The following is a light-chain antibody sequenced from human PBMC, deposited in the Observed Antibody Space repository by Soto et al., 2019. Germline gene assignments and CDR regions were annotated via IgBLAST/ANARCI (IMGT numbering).Light chain of an antibody. CDR3: AAWDDSLNGPV. Sequence: QSALTQSPSASATPGQRVTISCSGSISNIGSNTVNWYQQLPRTAPKLLIYSNNQRPSGVPDRFSGSKSGTSASLAISGLQSEDEADYYCAAWDDSLNGPVFGGGTKLTVL. CDR2: SNN. V-gene: IGLV1-44*01. J-gene: IGLJ2*01. CDR1: ISNIGSNT.